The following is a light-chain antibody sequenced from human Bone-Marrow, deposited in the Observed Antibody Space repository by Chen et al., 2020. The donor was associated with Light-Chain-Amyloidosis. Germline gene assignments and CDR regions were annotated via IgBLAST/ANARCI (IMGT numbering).Light chain of an antibody. Sequence: QSALTQPPSLSAAPGQNVTISCSGSSSNIGKNYVSWYQQLPGTAPKLLCYDCNKRPSAIPNPFSGTQSRTSAALGITGLQTGDEADYYCGAWDISLSGRVFGGGTRLTV. V-gene: IGLV1-51*01. CDR1: SSNIGKNY. J-gene: IGLJ3*02. CDR2: DCN. CDR3: GAWDISLSGRV.